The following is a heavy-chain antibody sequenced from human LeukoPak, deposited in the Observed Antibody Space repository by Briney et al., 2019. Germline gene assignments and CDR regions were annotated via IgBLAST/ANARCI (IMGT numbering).Heavy chain of an antibody. J-gene: IGHJ4*02. V-gene: IGHV4-59*01. CDR3: ARGNYDYVWGSYRYTYYFDY. CDR2: IYYSGST. D-gene: IGHD3-16*02. Sequence: PSETLSLTCTVSGGSISSYYWSWIRQPPGKGLEWIGYIYYSGSTNYNPSLKSRVTISVDTSKNQFSLKLSSVTAADTAVYYCARGNYDYVWGSYRYTYYFDYWGQGTLVTVSS. CDR1: GGSISSYY.